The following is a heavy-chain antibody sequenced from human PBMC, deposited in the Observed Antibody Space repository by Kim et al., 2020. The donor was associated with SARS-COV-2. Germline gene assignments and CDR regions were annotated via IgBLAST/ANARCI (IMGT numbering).Heavy chain of an antibody. CDR3: ARGSRYSSGWYYMDV. V-gene: IGHV3-66*01. Sequence: ADAMSSSFTIAEDNSKSTLYLQMSSLRAEDTAVYYCARGSRYSSGWYYMDVWGKGTTVTVSS. J-gene: IGHJ6*03. D-gene: IGHD6-19*01.